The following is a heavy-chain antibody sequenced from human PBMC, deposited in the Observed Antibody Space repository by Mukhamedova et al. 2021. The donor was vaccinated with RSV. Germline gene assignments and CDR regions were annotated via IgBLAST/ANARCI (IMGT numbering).Heavy chain of an antibody. CDR3: ARHGARGFTYLPIDY. CDR2: IDPTESYS. D-gene: IGHD4-17*01. Sequence: ITWVRQLPGKGLEWMGRIDPTESYSLYSPSFEDFVTFSSDKSINTAYLHLTSLKAPDTAIYFCARHGARGFTYLPIDYWGQGTLV. V-gene: IGHV5-10-1*01. J-gene: IGHJ4*02.